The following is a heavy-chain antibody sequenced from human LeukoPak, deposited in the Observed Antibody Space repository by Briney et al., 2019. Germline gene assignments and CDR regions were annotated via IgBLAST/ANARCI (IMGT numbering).Heavy chain of an antibody. CDR3: ASFSGSYYSGFDY. V-gene: IGHV1-69*02. CDR2: IIPILGIA. Sequence: SVKVSCKASGGTFSSYTISWVRQAPGQGLEWMGRIIPILGIANYAQEFQGRVTITADKSTSTAYMELSSLRSEDTAVYYCASFSGSYYSGFDYWGQGTLVTVSS. J-gene: IGHJ4*02. D-gene: IGHD1-26*01. CDR1: GGTFSSYT.